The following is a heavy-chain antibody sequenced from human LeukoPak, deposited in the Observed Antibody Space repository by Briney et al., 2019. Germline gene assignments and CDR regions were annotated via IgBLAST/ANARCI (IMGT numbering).Heavy chain of an antibody. J-gene: IGHJ4*02. V-gene: IGHV1-2*04. CDR1: GYTFTGYY. CDR3: ATEHWFSSNDYDY. CDR2: INPNSGGT. Sequence: ASVKVSCKASGYTFTGYYMHWVRQAPGQGLGWMGWINPNSGGTNYAQKFQGWVTMTRDTSISTAYMELGRLRSDDTALYFCATEHWFSSNDYDYWGQGTLVTVSS. D-gene: IGHD6-25*01.